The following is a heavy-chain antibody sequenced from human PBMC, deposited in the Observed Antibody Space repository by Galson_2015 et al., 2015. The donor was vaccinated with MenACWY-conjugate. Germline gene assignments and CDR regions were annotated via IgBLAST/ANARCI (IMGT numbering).Heavy chain of an antibody. J-gene: IGHJ6*02. CDR3: ARLGIAAAGRTIDYYYYGMDV. V-gene: IGHV4-34*01. CDR1: GGSFSGYY. D-gene: IGHD6-13*01. CDR2: IDHSGST. Sequence: ETLSLTCAVYGGSFSGYYWSWIRPPPGKGLEWIGEIDHSGSTNYNPSLKSRVTISVDTSKKQFSLKLSSVTAADTAVYYCARLGIAAAGRTIDYYYYGMDVWGQGTTVTVSS.